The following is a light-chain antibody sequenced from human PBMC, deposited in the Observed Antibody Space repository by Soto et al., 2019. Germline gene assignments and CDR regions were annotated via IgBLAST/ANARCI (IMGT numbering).Light chain of an antibody. V-gene: IGKV3-20*01. J-gene: IGKJ4*01. CDR2: GAS. Sequence: EIVLTQSPGTLSLSPGERATLSCRASQSVSSSYLAWYQQKPGQAPRLLIYGASSRATGIPDRFSGSGSGTDFTLTISRLEPEDFAVYYCQQYVSSLTFGGGTKV. CDR1: QSVSSSY. CDR3: QQYVSSLT.